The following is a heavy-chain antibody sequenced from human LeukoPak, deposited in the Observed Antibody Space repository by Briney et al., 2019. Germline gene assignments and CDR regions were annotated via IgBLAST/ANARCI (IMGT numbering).Heavy chain of an antibody. CDR2: ISSYNANA. J-gene: IGHJ4*02. CDR3: ARGYRGYEVDY. CDR1: GYTFTSYV. D-gene: IGHD5-12*01. Sequence: ASVKVSCKASGYTFTSYVISWVRQAPGQGLEWMGWISSYNANANYAQKLQGRVTITTDTSTSTVYMELRSLRSDDTAVYYCARGYRGYEVDYWGQGTLVTVSS. V-gene: IGHV1-18*01.